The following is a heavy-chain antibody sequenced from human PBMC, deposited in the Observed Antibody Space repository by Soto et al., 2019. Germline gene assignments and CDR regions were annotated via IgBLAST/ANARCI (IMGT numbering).Heavy chain of an antibody. CDR2: INPSGGST. Sequence: GASVKVSCKASGYTFTSYYMHWVRQAPGQGLEWMGIINPSGGSTSYAQRFQGRVTMTRDTSTSTVYMELSSLRSEDTAVYYCAREGVVGDYVVYWGQGTLVTVSS. V-gene: IGHV1-46*01. CDR3: AREGVVGDYVVY. CDR1: GYTFTSYY. J-gene: IGHJ4*02. D-gene: IGHD3-16*01.